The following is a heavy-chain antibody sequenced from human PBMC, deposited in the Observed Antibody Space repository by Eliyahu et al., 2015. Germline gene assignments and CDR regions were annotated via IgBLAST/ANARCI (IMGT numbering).Heavy chain of an antibody. CDR2: ISGSGGTT. Sequence: EVQLLESGGALVQPEGSLRLSCAASGFTFSRYSMRWVRQAPGEGLEWVAAISGSGGTTYHADPVKGRFSISRDNSKNTLYLQMNSLRVEDTAVYFCAKAHCGGRGCPYYIDVWGKGTTVTVSS. J-gene: IGHJ6*04. CDR3: AKAHCGGRGCPYYIDV. D-gene: IGHD2-21*01. CDR1: GFTFSRYS. V-gene: IGHV3-23*01.